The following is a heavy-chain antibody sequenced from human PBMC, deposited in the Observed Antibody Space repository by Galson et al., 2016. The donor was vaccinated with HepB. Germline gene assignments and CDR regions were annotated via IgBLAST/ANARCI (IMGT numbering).Heavy chain of an antibody. V-gene: IGHV4-59*01. CDR3: ASYDWNAKGVGV. CDR2: MYDGGTT. Sequence: LSLTCTVSGGFISSYYWSWIRQSPGKGLEWIGYMYDGGTTSYSPSLKSRVTMSADESKNQLFLKLNSVTAADTAVYYCASYDWNAKGVGVWGKGTTVTVSS. CDR1: GGFISSYY. J-gene: IGHJ6*04. D-gene: IGHD1-20*01.